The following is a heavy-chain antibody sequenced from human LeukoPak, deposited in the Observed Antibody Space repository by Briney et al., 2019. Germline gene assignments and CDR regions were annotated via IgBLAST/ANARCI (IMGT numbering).Heavy chain of an antibody. Sequence: GGSLRLSCAASGSALRSYTVTWVRQAPGKGLEWVSSISSTSAYIYYAESVKGRFSISRDNVDNVVHLQMSSLRNEDTAFYYCARVAVAGPTGWFDSWGQGTLVTVSS. V-gene: IGHV3-21*01. CDR3: ARVAVAGPTGWFDS. CDR2: ISSTSAYI. D-gene: IGHD6-19*01. J-gene: IGHJ5*01. CDR1: GSALRSYT.